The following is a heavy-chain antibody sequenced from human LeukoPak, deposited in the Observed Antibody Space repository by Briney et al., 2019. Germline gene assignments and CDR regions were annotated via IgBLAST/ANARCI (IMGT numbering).Heavy chain of an antibody. V-gene: IGHV4-30-2*01. Sequence: PSETLSLTCAVSGGSISSGGYSWSWIRQPPGKGLEWIGYIYQSGSTYYNPSLKSRVTISVDRSKNQFSLKLSSVTAADTAVYYCARVKGTMVRGVKTNLVDYWGQGTLVTVSS. CDR2: IYQSGST. J-gene: IGHJ4*02. CDR1: GGSISSGGYS. D-gene: IGHD3-10*01. CDR3: ARVKGTMVRGVKTNLVDY.